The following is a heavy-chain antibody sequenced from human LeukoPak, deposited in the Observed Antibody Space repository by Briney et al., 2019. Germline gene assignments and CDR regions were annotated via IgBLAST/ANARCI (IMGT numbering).Heavy chain of an antibody. J-gene: IGHJ4*02. Sequence: PGGSLRLSCAASGFTSSTYAMTWVRQAPGKELEWVSAIGGSGDTYYAASVKGRFTISTDNSKSTLYLQMNSLRADDTAVYYCKEVGAPFDYWGQGTLVSVSS. CDR1: GFTSSTYA. D-gene: IGHD1-26*01. CDR2: IGGSGDT. V-gene: IGHV3-23*01. CDR3: KEVGAPFDY.